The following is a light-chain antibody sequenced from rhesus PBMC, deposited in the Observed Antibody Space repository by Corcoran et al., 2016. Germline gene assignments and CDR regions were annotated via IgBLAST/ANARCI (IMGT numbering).Light chain of an antibody. CDR2: RAY. J-gene: IGKJ1*01. V-gene: IGKV1-69*01. CDR3: QQHDNSPWT. CDR1: QGSSNW. Sequence: DIQMTQSPSSLSASVGDRVTITCRACQGSSNWLAWYQPKPGKAPKLLIYRAYNLEPGVPSRFSGNGSGTDFTLTIRSLQPEDIATYFCQQHDNSPWTFGQGTKVEIK.